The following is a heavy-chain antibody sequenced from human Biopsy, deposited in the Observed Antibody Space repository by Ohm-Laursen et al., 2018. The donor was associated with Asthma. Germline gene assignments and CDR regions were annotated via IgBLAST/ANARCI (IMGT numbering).Heavy chain of an antibody. Sequence: SLRLSCSASGFSFANYAMGWARQAPGKGLEWVAVISYDGSSIYYADSVKGRFTISRDNSKNTLSLQMNSLTAEDTAVYYCAREGVAGTHIEDWGQGTLVTVSS. D-gene: IGHD6-19*01. V-gene: IGHV3-30-3*01. J-gene: IGHJ4*02. CDR3: AREGVAGTHIED. CDR2: ISYDGSSI. CDR1: GFSFANYA.